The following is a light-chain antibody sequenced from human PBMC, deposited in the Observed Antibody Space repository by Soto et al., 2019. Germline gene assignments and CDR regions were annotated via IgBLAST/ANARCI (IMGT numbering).Light chain of an antibody. CDR1: HDISNY. V-gene: IGKV1-33*01. CDR3: QQYDNLPIT. Sequence: DIQMTQSPSSLSSSVGDIFTITCQASHDISNYLNWYQQKPGKAPKLLIYDASNLETGVPSRFSGSGSGTDFTFTISSLQAEDIATYYCQQYDNLPITFGQGTRLEI. J-gene: IGKJ5*01. CDR2: DAS.